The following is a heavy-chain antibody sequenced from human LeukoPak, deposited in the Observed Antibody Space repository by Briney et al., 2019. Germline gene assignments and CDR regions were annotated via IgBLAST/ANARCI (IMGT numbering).Heavy chain of an antibody. CDR2: ISSSGSTI. Sequence: GGSLRLSCAASGFTFSSYEMNWVRQAPGKGLEWVSYISSSGSTIYYADSVKGRFTISRDNAKNSLYLQMNSLRAEDTAVYYCARERTTIVSGTTIGAYWGQGTLVTVSS. V-gene: IGHV3-48*03. D-gene: IGHD2/OR15-2a*01. CDR1: GFTFSSYE. CDR3: ARERTTIVSGTTIGAY. J-gene: IGHJ4*02.